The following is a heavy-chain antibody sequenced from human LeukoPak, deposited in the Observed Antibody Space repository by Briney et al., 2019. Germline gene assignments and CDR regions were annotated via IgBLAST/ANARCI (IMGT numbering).Heavy chain of an antibody. CDR2: IYYSGIT. Sequence: SETLSLTCTVSGGSISSYYWSWIRQPPGKGLEWIGYIYYSGITNYNPSLKSRVTISVDTSKNQFSLKLSSVTAADTAVYYCARTGRTGWYFDLWGRGTLVSVSS. D-gene: IGHD1-1*01. CDR1: GGSISSYY. CDR3: ARTGRTGWYFDL. J-gene: IGHJ2*01. V-gene: IGHV4-59*08.